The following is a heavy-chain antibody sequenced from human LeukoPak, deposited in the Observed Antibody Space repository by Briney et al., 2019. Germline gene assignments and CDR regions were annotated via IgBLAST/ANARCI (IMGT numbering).Heavy chain of an antibody. Sequence: SVKVSCKASGGTFSSYAISWVRQAPGQGLEWMGGIILIFGTANYAQKFQGRVTITTDESTSTAYMELSSLRSEDTAVYYCATSPDYYDSSGYYGRWGQGTLVTVSS. CDR2: IILIFGTA. V-gene: IGHV1-69*05. CDR3: ATSPDYYDSSGYYGR. D-gene: IGHD3-22*01. CDR1: GGTFSSYA. J-gene: IGHJ4*02.